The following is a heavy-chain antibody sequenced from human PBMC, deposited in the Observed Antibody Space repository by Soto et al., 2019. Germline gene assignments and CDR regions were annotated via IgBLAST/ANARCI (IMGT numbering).Heavy chain of an antibody. CDR1: GGSISSSSYY. J-gene: IGHJ5*02. CDR2: IYYSGST. D-gene: IGHD5-18*01. Sequence: QLQLQESGPGLVKPSETLSLTCTVSGGSISSSSYYWGWIRQPPGKGLEWIGSIYYSGSTYYNPALKSRVTISVDTSKYQFSLKLVSVTAADTAVYYCARHVVDTAVDTANWFDPWGQGTLVTVSS. V-gene: IGHV4-39*01. CDR3: ARHVVDTAVDTANWFDP.